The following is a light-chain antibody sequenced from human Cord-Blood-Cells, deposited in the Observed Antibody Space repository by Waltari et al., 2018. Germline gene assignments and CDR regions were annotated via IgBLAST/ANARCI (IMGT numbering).Light chain of an antibody. V-gene: IGKV3-15*01. CDR1: QSVSSN. CDR2: GAS. Sequence: EIVMTQSPGTLSVPPGERATLSCRAGQSVSSNVARYQKKPGQAPRLLIYGASTRPTGIPARFSGSGSGTEFTLTISSLQSEDFAVYYCQQYNNWPCTFGQGTKVEIK. CDR3: QQYNNWPCT. J-gene: IGKJ1*01.